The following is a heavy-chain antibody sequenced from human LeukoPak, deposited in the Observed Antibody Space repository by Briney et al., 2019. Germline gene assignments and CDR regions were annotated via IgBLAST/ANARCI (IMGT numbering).Heavy chain of an antibody. J-gene: IGHJ3*02. Sequence: GGSLRLSCAASGFTFSSYAMSWVRQAPGKGLEWVSAISGSGGSTYYADSVKGRFTISRDNSMNTLYLQMNSLRAEDTAVYYCAKGLVGASTILAVGAFDIWGQGTMVTVSS. CDR2: ISGSGGST. D-gene: IGHD1-26*01. CDR1: GFTFSSYA. V-gene: IGHV3-23*01. CDR3: AKGLVGASTILAVGAFDI.